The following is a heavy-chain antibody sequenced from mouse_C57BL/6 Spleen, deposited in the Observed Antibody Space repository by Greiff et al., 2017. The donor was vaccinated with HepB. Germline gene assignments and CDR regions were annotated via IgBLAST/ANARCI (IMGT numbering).Heavy chain of an antibody. CDR2: ISDGGSYT. D-gene: IGHD4-1*01. J-gene: IGHJ1*03. CDR3: AGNWDWYFDV. Sequence: EVQLVESGGGLVKPGGSLKLSCAASGFTFSSYAMSWVRQTPEKRLEWVATISDGGSYTYYPDNVKGRFTISRDNAKNNLYLQMSHLKSEDTAMYYCAGNWDWYFDVWGTGTTVTVSS. V-gene: IGHV5-4*01. CDR1: GFTFSSYA.